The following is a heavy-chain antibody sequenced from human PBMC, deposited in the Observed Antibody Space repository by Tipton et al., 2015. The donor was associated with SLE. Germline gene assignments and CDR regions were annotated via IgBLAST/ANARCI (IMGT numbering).Heavy chain of an antibody. CDR1: GFTFSAYA. J-gene: IGHJ6*02. CDR2: ISYDGSNK. D-gene: IGHD3-10*01. CDR3: ASQLLFYYYGMDV. Sequence: VQLVQSGGGVVQPGRSLRLSCAASGFTFSAYAMHWVRQAPGKGLAWVAVISYDGSNKYYADSVKGRFTISRDNSKNTLYLQMNSLRAEDTAVYYRASQLLFYYYGMDVWGQWTTVTVSS. V-gene: IGHV3-30*04.